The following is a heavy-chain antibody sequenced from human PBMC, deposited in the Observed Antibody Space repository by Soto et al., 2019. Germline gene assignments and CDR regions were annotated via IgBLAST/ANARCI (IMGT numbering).Heavy chain of an antibody. Sequence: ASVKVSCKATGDTFNTHGITWVRQAPGQGLEWMGWVSPYKDDTKYSQRLQGRVTMTIDTPTSTAYMELRSLRSDDTAVYYCARGGLFNTNWYGNWLDPWGQGTRVTVS. V-gene: IGHV1-18*01. CDR1: GDTFNTHG. J-gene: IGHJ5*02. D-gene: IGHD2-8*01. CDR2: VSPYKDDT. CDR3: ARGGLFNTNWYGNWLDP.